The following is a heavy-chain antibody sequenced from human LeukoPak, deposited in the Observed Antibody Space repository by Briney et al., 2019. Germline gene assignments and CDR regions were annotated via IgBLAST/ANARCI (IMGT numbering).Heavy chain of an antibody. D-gene: IGHD1-26*01. J-gene: IGHJ4*02. CDR2: IKSKTDGGTT. CDR1: GFTFSNAW. V-gene: IGHV3-15*01. CDR3: TTDLDYSGTPN. Sequence: PGGSLRLSCAASGFTFSNAWISWVRQAPGRGLEWVGRIKSKTDGGTTDYAAPVKGRFTISRDDSKNTLYLQMNSLKTEDTAVYYCTTDLDYSGTPNWGQGTLVTVSS.